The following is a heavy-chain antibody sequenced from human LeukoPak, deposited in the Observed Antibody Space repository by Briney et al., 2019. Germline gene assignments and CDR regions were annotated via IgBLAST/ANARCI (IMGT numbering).Heavy chain of an antibody. Sequence: GGSLRLSCAASGFTFSNAWMSWVRQAPGKGLGWVGRIKSKTDGGTTDYAAPVKGRFTISRDDSKNTLYLQMNSLKTEDTAVYYCTTDSTTYYYDSSGYYYNYWGQGTLVTVSS. D-gene: IGHD3-22*01. V-gene: IGHV3-15*01. J-gene: IGHJ4*02. CDR1: GFTFSNAW. CDR3: TTDSTTYYYDSSGYYYNY. CDR2: IKSKTDGGTT.